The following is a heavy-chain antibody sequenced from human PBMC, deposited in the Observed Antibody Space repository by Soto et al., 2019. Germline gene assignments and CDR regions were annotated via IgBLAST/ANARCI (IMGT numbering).Heavy chain of an antibody. V-gene: IGHV3-21*01. J-gene: IGHJ4*02. Sequence: PGGSLRLSCAASGFTFSTYTMNWVRQAPGKGLEWVSSISGSGSYIYYADSVKGRFTISRDDAKNSLYLQMNSLRAEDTAVYYCAREYYGVLTGYYNDYWGQGTLVTVSS. CDR2: ISGSGSYI. D-gene: IGHD3-9*01. CDR3: AREYYGVLTGYYNDY. CDR1: GFTFSTYT.